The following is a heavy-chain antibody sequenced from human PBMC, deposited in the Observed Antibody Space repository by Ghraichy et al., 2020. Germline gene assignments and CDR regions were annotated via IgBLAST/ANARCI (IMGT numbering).Heavy chain of an antibody. CDR1: GFTFSSYG. J-gene: IGHJ5*02. CDR2: IRYDGSNK. V-gene: IGHV3-30*02. CDR3: AQPNVLLWFGEVP. Sequence: GGSLRLSCAASGFTFSSYGMHWVRQAPGKGLEWVAFIRYDGSNKYYADSVKARFTISRDNSKNTLYLQMNSLRAEDTAVYYCAQPNVLLWFGEVPWGQGTLVTVSS. D-gene: IGHD3-10*01.